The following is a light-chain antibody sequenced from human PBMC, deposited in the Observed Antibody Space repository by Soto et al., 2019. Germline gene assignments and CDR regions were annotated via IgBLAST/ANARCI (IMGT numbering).Light chain of an antibody. CDR1: QSVSSW. Sequence: IHMTQSPSTLSASVLYRGISTFLASQSVSSWLAWYQQKPGKVPNLLIYDASNLESGVPSRFSGSGSGTEFTLTISSLQPDDFATYYCQQYQSSWTFGQGTKV. CDR2: DAS. V-gene: IGKV1-5*01. CDR3: QQYQSSWT. J-gene: IGKJ1*01.